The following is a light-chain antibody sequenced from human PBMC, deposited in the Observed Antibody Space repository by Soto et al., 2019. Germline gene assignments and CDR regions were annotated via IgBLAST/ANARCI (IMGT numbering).Light chain of an antibody. V-gene: IGLV2-11*01. CDR3: CLYPSL. CDR1: SSDVGAYNY. Sequence: QSALTQPRSVSGSPGQSVTITYTGTSSDVGAYNYVSWYQQYPGKAPKLLIYDVTKRPSGVPDRFSGSKSGNTASLTISGLQAEDEADYYCCLYPSLFGGGTKLTVL. CDR2: DVT. J-gene: IGLJ2*01.